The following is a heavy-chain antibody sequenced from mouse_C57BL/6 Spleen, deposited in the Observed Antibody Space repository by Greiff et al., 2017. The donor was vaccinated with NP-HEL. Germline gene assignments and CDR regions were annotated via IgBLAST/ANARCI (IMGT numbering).Heavy chain of an antibody. D-gene: IGHD2-4*01. CDR3: AIYYDYPFDY. CDR1: GYSFTSYY. V-gene: IGHV1-42*01. CDR2: INPSTGGT. J-gene: IGHJ2*01. Sequence: VQLQQSGPELVKPGASVKISCKASGYSFTSYYMNWVKQSPEKSLEWIGEINPSTGGTTYNQKFKAKATLTVDKSSSTAYMQLKSLTSEDSAVYYCAIYYDYPFDYWGQGTTLTVSS.